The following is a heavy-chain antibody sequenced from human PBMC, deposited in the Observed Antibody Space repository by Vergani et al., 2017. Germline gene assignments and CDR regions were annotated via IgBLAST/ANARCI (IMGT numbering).Heavy chain of an antibody. J-gene: IGHJ5*02. CDR3: ARGETRTDWFDP. V-gene: IGHV4-61*02. Sequence: QVQLLELGPGLVKPSETLSLLCSVLGVPMQSGSFYRTWIRQTAERRLEWMGRVYPSGTTNYNPSLNGRATIFVDKSKNILSLRLNSVTAADTAVYYCARGETRTDWFDPWGQGTLVTVSS. D-gene: IGHD3/OR15-3a*01. CDR1: GVPMQSGSFY. CDR2: VYPSGTT.